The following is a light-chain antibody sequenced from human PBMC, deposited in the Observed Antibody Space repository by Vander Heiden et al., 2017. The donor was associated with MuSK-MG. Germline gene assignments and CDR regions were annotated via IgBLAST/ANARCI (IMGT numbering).Light chain of an antibody. J-gene: IGLJ3*02. CDR2: DNK. CDR3: QSFYSRLSCWV. V-gene: IGLV1-40*01. Sequence: QFVLTQPPSVSGAPGQRVTISCTGTSTNIGAGYDVHWYQQIPGTAPKPLLRDNKTPPSGVPYRFSPSKSGTSASLAISGLQAADEGYYYCQSFYSRLSCWVFGGGTKLTVL. CDR1: STNIGAGYD.